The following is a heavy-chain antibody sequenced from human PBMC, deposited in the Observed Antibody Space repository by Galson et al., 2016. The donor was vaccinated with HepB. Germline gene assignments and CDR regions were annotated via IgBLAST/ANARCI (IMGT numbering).Heavy chain of an antibody. D-gene: IGHD2-15*01. CDR1: GDSMSSSSAYY. J-gene: IGHJ4*02. Sequence: SETLSLTCTVSGDSMSSSSAYYWGWIRQPPGKGLEWIGNIYYSGSTSYNSSLRSRVTISVHTSKNQFSLKLTSVTAADTAVYFCAGRSLDIVFDLDCFDYWGQGTQVTVSS. V-gene: IGHV4-39*01. CDR3: AGRSLDIVFDLDCFDY. CDR2: IYYSGST.